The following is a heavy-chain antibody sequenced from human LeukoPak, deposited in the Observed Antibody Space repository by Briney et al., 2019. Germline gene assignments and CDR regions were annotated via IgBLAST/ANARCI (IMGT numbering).Heavy chain of an antibody. CDR1: GFTFSSYG. J-gene: IGHJ6*03. Sequence: GGSLRLSCAASGFTFSSYGMSWVRQAPGKGLEWVSAISGSGGSTYYADSVKGRFTISRDNSKNTLYLQMNSLRAEDTAVYYCAKAETSPHYYYYYMDVWGKGTTVTISS. V-gene: IGHV3-23*01. CDR3: AKAETSPHYYYYYMDV. CDR2: ISGSGGST.